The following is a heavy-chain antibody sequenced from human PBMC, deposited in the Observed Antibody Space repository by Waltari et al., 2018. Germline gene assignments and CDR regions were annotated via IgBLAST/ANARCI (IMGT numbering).Heavy chain of an antibody. CDR3: TIATRGTQPGN. CDR1: GFTFSSYW. Sequence: EVRLVESGGGLVQPGGSLRLSCAASGFTFSSYWMSWVRQAPGKGRESVANIKYDGSDKYYVDFVKGRFTISRDNAKNSLYLQMNSLRAEDTALYYCTIATRGTQPGNWGQGTLVTVSS. J-gene: IGHJ4*02. V-gene: IGHV3-7*01. D-gene: IGHD1-7*01. CDR2: IKYDGSDK.